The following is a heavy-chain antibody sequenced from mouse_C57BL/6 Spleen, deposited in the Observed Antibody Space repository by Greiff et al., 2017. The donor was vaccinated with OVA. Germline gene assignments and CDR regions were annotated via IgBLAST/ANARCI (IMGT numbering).Heavy chain of an antibody. CDR2: ISSGGSYT. J-gene: IGHJ3*01. Sequence: EVKLMESGGDLVKPGGSLKLSCAASGFTFSSYGMSWVRQTPDKRLEWVATISSGGSYTYYPDSVKGRFTISRDNAKNTLYLQMSSLKSEDTAMYYCASPYDSFAYWGQGTLVTVSA. CDR3: ASPYDSFAY. CDR1: GFTFSSYG. D-gene: IGHD2-4*01. V-gene: IGHV5-6*01.